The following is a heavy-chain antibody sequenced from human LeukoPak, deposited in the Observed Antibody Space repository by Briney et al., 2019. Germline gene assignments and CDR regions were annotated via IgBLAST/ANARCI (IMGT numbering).Heavy chain of an antibody. J-gene: IGHJ3*02. CDR3: ARVDRSSGYYPFDI. CDR2: IYTSGST. Sequence: SETLSLTCTVSGGSISSYYWSWIRQPAGKGLEWIGRIYTSGSTNYNPSLKSRVTMSVDTSKNQFSLKLGSVTAADTAVYYCARVDRSSGYYPFDIWGQGAMVTVSS. CDR1: GGSISSYY. V-gene: IGHV4-4*07. D-gene: IGHD3-22*01.